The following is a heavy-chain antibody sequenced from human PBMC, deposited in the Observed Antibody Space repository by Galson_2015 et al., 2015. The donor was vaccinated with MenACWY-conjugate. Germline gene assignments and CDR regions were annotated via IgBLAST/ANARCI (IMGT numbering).Heavy chain of an antibody. V-gene: IGHV3-11*06. CDR1: GFTFSDYY. CDR2: ISSSSSYT. J-gene: IGHJ6*02. CDR3: ARDRPAAARGYYGMDV. Sequence: SLRLSCAASGFTFSDYYMSWIRQAPGKGLEWVSYISSSSSYTNYADSVKGRFTISRDNAKNSLYLQMNSLRAEDTAVYYCARDRPAAARGYYGMDVWGQGTTVTVSS. D-gene: IGHD6-13*01.